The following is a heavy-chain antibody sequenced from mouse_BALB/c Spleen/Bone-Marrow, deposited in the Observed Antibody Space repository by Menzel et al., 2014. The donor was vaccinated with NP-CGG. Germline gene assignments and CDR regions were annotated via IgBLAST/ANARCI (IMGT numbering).Heavy chain of an antibody. J-gene: IGHJ2*01. CDR1: GYAFSAYW. V-gene: IGHV1-80*01. CDR2: IYPGDGDT. Sequence: VQLVESGAELVRPGSSVKISCKASGYAFSAYWMNWVKQRPGQGLEWIGQIYPGDGDTNYSGKFKGKATLTADKSSSTAYMQLSSLTSEDSAVYFCTRSTATFDYWGQGTTLTVSS. CDR3: TRSTATFDY. D-gene: IGHD1-2*01.